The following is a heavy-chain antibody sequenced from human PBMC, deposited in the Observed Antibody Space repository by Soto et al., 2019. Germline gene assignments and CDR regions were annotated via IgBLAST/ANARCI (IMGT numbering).Heavy chain of an antibody. CDR2: ISYDGGNE. D-gene: IGHD1-26*01. J-gene: IGHJ4*02. CDR3: AKDRYSGTYPTDFDY. CDR1: GFTFSSYG. V-gene: IGHV3-30*18. Sequence: SLRLSCAGSGFTFSSYGIHWVRQAPGKGLEWVALISYDGGNEKYTESVKDRFTISRDDSHNVAYLQMSSLRTEDTAMYYCAKDRYSGTYPTDFDYWGQGSLVTVSS.